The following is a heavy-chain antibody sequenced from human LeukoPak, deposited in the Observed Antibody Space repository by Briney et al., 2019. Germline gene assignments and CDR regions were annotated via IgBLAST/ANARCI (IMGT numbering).Heavy chain of an antibody. D-gene: IGHD3-3*01. J-gene: IGHJ4*02. CDR1: GYTFTSYG. V-gene: IGHV1-18*01. CDR3: ARATDYDFWSGYYSFDY. Sequence: ASVKVSCKASGYTFTSYGISWVRQAPGQGLEWMGWISAYNGNTNYVQKLQGRVTMTTDTSTSTAYMELRSLRSDDTAVYYCARATDYDFWSGYYSFDYWGQGTLVTVSS. CDR2: ISAYNGNT.